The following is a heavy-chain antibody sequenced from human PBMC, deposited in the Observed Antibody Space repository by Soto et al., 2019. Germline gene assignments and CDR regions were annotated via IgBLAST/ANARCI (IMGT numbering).Heavy chain of an antibody. CDR1: GGTFSSYA. CDR3: AGGGTRSGYRPNFDY. J-gene: IGHJ4*02. D-gene: IGHD3-22*01. V-gene: IGHV1-69*13. CDR2: IIPIFGTA. Sequence: SVKVSCKASGGTFSSYAISWVRQAPGQGLEWMGGIIPIFGTANYAQKFQGRVTITADESTSTAYMELSSLRSEDTAVYYCAGGGTRSGYRPNFDYWGQGTLVTVSS.